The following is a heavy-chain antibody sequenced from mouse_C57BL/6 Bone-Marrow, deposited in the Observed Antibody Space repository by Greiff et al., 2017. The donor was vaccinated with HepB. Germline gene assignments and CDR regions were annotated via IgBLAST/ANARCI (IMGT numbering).Heavy chain of an antibody. CDR1: GYTFTSYW. CDR2: INPSSGYT. J-gene: IGHJ4*01. CDR3: ANYYGSSYVEDAMDY. D-gene: IGHD1-1*01. V-gene: IGHV1-7*01. Sequence: QVQLKESGAELAKPGASVKLSCKASGYTFTSYWMHWVKQRPGQGLEWIGYINPSSGYTKYNQKFKDKATLTADKSSSTAYMQLSSLTYEDSAVYYCANYYGSSYVEDAMDYWGQGTSVTVSS.